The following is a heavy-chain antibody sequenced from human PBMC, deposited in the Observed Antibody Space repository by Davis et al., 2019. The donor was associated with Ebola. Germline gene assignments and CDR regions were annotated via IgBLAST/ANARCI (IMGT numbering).Heavy chain of an antibody. CDR1: GYTFTSHG. CDR2: INPHNGNT. J-gene: IGHJ4*02. D-gene: IGHD1-1*01. CDR3: ARAQFPTTSDH. V-gene: IGHV1-18*04. Sequence: AASVKVSCKASGYTFTSHGITRVRQAPGQGLEWMGWINPHNGNTNYAQNVQGRVTMTTDTSTSTAYMEVGILRSDDTAVYYCARAQFPTTSDHWGQGTLVTVSS.